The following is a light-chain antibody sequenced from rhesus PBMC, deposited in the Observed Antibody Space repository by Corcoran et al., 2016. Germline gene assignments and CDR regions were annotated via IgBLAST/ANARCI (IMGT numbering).Light chain of an antibody. CDR3: QHGYGTPLT. V-gene: IGKV1-74*01. J-gene: IGKJ4*01. Sequence: DIQMTQSPSSLPASVGDRVTITCRTSENVNNFLNWYQQKPGKAPRLLIYKASTLQSGVPSRFSGRGSGTDYTFTISSLQTEDVATYYCQHGYGTPLTFGGGTRVKIK. CDR2: KAS. CDR1: ENVNNF.